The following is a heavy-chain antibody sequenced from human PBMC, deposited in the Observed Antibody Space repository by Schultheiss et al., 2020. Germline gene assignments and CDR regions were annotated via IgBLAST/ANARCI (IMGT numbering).Heavy chain of an antibody. V-gene: IGHV4-31*03. J-gene: IGHJ3*02. CDR1: GGSISSGGYY. CDR2: IYHSGST. Sequence: SETLSLTCTVSGGSISSGGYYWSWIRQHPGKGLEWIGEIYHSGSTYYNPSLKSRVTISVDTSKNQFSLKLSSVTAADTAVYYCVRMAAAGSRFRTRNDAFDIWGQGTMVTVS. D-gene: IGHD6-13*01. CDR3: VRMAAAGSRFRTRNDAFDI.